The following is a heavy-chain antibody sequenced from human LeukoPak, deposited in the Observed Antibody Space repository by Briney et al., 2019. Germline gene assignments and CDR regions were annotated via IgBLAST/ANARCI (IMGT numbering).Heavy chain of an antibody. J-gene: IGHJ4*02. CDR3: TTEGGVEDYFDY. V-gene: IGHV3-15*01. Sequence: PGGSLRLSCAASGFTFSNAWMSWVRQAPGKGLEWVGRIKSKTDGGTTDYAAPVKGRFTISRDDSKNTLYLQMNSLKTEDTAVHYCTTEGGVEDYFDYWGQGTLVTVSS. CDR2: IKSKTDGGTT. D-gene: IGHD1-1*01. CDR1: GFTFSNAW.